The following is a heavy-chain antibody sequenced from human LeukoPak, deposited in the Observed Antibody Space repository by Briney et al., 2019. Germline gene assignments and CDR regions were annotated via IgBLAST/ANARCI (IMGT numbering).Heavy chain of an antibody. J-gene: IGHJ4*02. V-gene: IGHV3-23*01. CDR3: SRWGDYDVLTGYYDSDF. Sequence: GGSLRLSCAASGFTFNNYAMSWVRQAPGKGLEWVSAILGSGRSAYYADSVKGRFTISRDNSKNSLFLQMNNLRVEDTALYYCSRWGDYDVLTGYYDSDFWGQGTLVTVSA. D-gene: IGHD3-9*01. CDR2: ILGSGRSA. CDR1: GFTFNNYA.